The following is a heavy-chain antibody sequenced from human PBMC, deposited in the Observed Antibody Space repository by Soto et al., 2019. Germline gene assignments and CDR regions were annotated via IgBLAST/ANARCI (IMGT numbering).Heavy chain of an antibody. Sequence: PSETLSLTCTVSGGSISSGDYYWRWIRQPPGKGLEWIGYIYYSGSTYYNPSLKSRVTISVDTSKNQFSLKLSSVTAADTAVYYCARARYDSSGYYPDFYYYYGMDVWGQGTTVTVSS. D-gene: IGHD3-22*01. CDR2: IYYSGST. CDR1: GGSISSGDYY. J-gene: IGHJ6*02. CDR3: ARARYDSSGYYPDFYYYYGMDV. V-gene: IGHV4-30-4*01.